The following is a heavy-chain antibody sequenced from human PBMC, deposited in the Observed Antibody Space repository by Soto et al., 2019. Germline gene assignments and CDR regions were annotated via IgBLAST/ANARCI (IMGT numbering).Heavy chain of an antibody. V-gene: IGHV4-31*03. Sequence: SETLSLTCSVSGAALNSGNYYWSWSRQVPGKGLEWIGHIYVTGAVDYNPSLRDRITISQDTSERQFSLNLRLVTAADTAVYYCARLRIATNNYKWFDPWGQGTLVTVSS. CDR3: ARLRIATNNYKWFDP. J-gene: IGHJ5*02. CDR2: IYVTGAV. CDR1: GAALNSGNYY. D-gene: IGHD2-21*01.